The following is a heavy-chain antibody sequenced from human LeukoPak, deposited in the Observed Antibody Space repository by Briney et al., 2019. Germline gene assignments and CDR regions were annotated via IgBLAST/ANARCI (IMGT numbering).Heavy chain of an antibody. J-gene: IGHJ4*02. Sequence: GGSLRLSCAASGFTFSSYGMHWVRQAPGKGLEWVAFIRYDGSNKYYADSVKGRFIISRDKSKNTLYLQMNSLRAEDMAVYYCASNYYGSGSYHNEDYWGQGTLVTVSS. CDR2: IRYDGSNK. CDR3: ASNYYGSGSYHNEDY. D-gene: IGHD3-10*01. CDR1: GFTFSSYG. V-gene: IGHV3-30*02.